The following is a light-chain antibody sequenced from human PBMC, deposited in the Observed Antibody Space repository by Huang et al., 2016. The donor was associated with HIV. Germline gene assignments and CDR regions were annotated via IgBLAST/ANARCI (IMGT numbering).Light chain of an antibody. J-gene: IGKJ1*01. CDR1: QSVSSN. Sequence: EKVMTQSPDTLSVSPGERATLSCRASQSVSSNLDWYQQKPGQAPRLLISGASTRATGIPARFSGSGSGTEFTLTISSLQSEDSAVYYCQQYNSWPPWTFGQGTKVEIK. CDR2: GAS. CDR3: QQYNSWPPWT. V-gene: IGKV3-15*01.